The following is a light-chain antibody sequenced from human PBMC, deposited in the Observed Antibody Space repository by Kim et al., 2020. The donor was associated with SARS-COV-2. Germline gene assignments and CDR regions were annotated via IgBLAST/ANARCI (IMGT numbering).Light chain of an antibody. CDR2: YDS. J-gene: IGLJ2*01. CDR1: NIGSKS. V-gene: IGLV3-21*04. CDR3: QVWDSSSDHGV. Sequence: YELTQPPSVSVAPGKTARITCGGNNIGSKSVHWYQQKPGQAPVLVIYYDSDRPSGIPERFSGSNSGNTATLTISRVEAGDEADYYCQVWDSSSDHGVFGGGTKLTVL.